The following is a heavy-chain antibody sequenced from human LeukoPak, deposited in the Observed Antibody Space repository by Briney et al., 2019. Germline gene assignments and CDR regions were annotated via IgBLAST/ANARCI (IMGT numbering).Heavy chain of an antibody. CDR2: INPNSGDT. CDR3: ARVRYRLAETYIDY. V-gene: IGHV1-2*02. CDR1: GYIFTGYY. D-gene: IGHD3-16*01. J-gene: IGHJ4*02. Sequence: ASVKVSCTASGYIFTGYYMHWVRQAPGQGLEWMGWINPNSGDTNYAQKFQGGVTMTRDTSISTAYMELSRLRSDDTAVYYCARVRYRLAETYIDYWGQGTLVTVSS.